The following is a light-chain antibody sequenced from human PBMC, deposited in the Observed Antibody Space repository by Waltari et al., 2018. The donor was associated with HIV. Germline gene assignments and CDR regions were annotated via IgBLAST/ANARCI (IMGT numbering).Light chain of an antibody. J-gene: IGLJ2*01. CDR2: DVS. CDR1: SSDVGGYNY. CDR3: SSYTSSSTLYVV. V-gene: IGLV2-14*01. Sequence: QSALTQPASVSGSPGQSITISCTGTSSDVGGYNYVSWYQQHPGKAPKLMIYDVSYRPSGVSNRFSGSKSGNTASLTISGLQAEDEADYYCSSYTSSSTLYVVFGGGTKLTV.